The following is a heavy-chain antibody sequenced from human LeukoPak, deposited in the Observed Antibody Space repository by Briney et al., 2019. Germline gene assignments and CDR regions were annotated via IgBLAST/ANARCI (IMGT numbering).Heavy chain of an antibody. CDR3: ARVGYSKIGYSSSIDY. J-gene: IGHJ4*02. CDR2: IYYSGNT. D-gene: IGHD5-18*01. CDR1: SGSLNSYY. Sequence: SETLSLTCTVCSGSLNSYYWSWIRQPPGKGLEWIGYIYYSGNTNYNPSLKSRVTISVDTSKNQFSLKLSSVTAADTAVYYCARVGYSKIGYSSSIDYWGQGTLVTVSS. V-gene: IGHV4-59*08.